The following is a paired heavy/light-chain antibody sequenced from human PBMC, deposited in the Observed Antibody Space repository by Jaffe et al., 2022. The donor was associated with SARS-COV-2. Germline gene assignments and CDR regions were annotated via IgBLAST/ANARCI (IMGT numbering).Heavy chain of an antibody. Sequence: QVQLVQSGAEVKKSGASVKVSCKASGYTFTSNYMHWVRQAPGQGLEWMGIISPNGLSTSFAQKFQGRVTVTRDTSTSAVYMELSSLRSEDTAVYYCANSGGWYGPFDYWGQGTLVTVSS. CDR2: ISPNGLST. J-gene: IGHJ4*02. V-gene: IGHV1-46*01. CDR3: ANSGGWYGPFDY. D-gene: IGHD6-19*01. CDR1: GYTFTSNY.
Light chain of an antibody. J-gene: IGKJ2*01. CDR2: AAS. CDR3: QQSSSTPYT. V-gene: IGKV1-39*01. Sequence: DIQMTQSPSSLSASVGDRVTITCRASQSISNSLNWYQQKPEKAPVLLIYAASTLQSGVPSRFSGSGSGTDFTLTISSLQPEDFATYYCQQSSSTPYTFGQGTKLEIK. CDR1: QSISNS.